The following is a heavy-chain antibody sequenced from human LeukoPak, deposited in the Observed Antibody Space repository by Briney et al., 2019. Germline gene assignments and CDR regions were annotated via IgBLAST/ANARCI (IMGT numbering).Heavy chain of an antibody. Sequence: PGGSLRLAWAASGFTVSSYAMHCVRQPPRKWREYVSAMSSNGGSTYYANSVKGTFTISRDNTKNTPYLQMGSLRAEDMAVYHCARVDDSSGWYGYWGQGTLVTVSS. CDR2: MSSNGGST. D-gene: IGHD6-13*01. CDR1: GFTVSSYA. J-gene: IGHJ4*02. CDR3: ARVDDSSGWYGY. V-gene: IGHV3-64*01.